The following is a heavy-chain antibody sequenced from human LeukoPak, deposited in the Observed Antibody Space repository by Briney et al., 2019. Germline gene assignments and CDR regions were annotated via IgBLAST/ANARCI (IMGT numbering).Heavy chain of an antibody. J-gene: IGHJ4*02. CDR1: GFTFSFYG. D-gene: IGHD1-14*01. Sequence: GGSLRLSCAASGFTFSFYGMNWVRQAPGKGLEWVSAISGSGGSTYYADSVKGRFTISRDNSKSTLYLQMNSLRAEDTALYYCAKEAPEPSRYFDYWGQGTLVTVSS. CDR2: ISGSGGST. CDR3: AKEAPEPSRYFDY. V-gene: IGHV3-23*01.